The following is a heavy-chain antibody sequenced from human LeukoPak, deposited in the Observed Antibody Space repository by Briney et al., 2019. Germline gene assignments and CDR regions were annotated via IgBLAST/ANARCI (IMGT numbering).Heavy chain of an antibody. D-gene: IGHD3-22*01. CDR2: IKSDGKT. CDR1: GFTFSRYW. CDR3: ARAPSEVGGYYPEYFRH. V-gene: IGHV3-74*01. J-gene: IGHJ1*01. Sequence: GGSLRLSCEASGFTFSRYWMHWVRQAPGKGLVLVSRIKSDGKTNYADSVKGRFTISRDNAKNTVSLQMDSLRAEDTGVYYCARAPSEVGGYYPEYFRHWGQGTLVTVSS.